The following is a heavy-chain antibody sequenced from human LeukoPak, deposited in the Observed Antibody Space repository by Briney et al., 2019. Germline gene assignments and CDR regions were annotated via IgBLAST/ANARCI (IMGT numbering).Heavy chain of an antibody. V-gene: IGHV4-59*08. CDR2: ISNSGGT. Sequence: SETLSLTFTVSGGSISTYFWSWIRQPPGKGLEWIGYISNSGGTNYNPSLKSRVTMSVDTSKNQFSLKLRSVTATDTAVYYCARHRSGSSWFAPWGQGTLVTVSS. D-gene: IGHD6-19*01. J-gene: IGHJ5*02. CDR3: ARHRSGSSWFAP. CDR1: GGSISTYF.